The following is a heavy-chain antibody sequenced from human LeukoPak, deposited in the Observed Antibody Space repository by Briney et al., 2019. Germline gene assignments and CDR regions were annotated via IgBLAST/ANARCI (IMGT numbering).Heavy chain of an antibody. D-gene: IGHD6-13*01. CDR1: GFTVSSNY. Sequence: GGSLRLSCAASGFTVSSNYMSWVRQAPGKGLEWVSVIYSGGSTYYADSVKGRFTISRDNSKNTLYLQMNSLRAEDTAVYYCASQYSSSQPEDYWGQGTLVTVSS. CDR3: ASQYSSSQPEDY. V-gene: IGHV3-66*04. J-gene: IGHJ4*02. CDR2: IYSGGST.